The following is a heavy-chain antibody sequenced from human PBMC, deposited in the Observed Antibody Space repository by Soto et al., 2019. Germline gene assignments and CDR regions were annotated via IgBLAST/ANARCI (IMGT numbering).Heavy chain of an antibody. CDR2: ISSTGSSI. V-gene: IGHV3-64*02. CDR3: ARYKGYCSGGSCYYYYYMDV. D-gene: IGHD2-15*01. Sequence: GGSLRLSCAASGFTFGSYAMHWVRQAPGKGLEYVSAISSTGSSIYYADSVKGRFTISRDNAKNSLYLQMTSLRAEDTAVYYCARYKGYCSGGSCYYYYYMDVWGKGTTVTVSS. CDR1: GFTFGSYA. J-gene: IGHJ6*03.